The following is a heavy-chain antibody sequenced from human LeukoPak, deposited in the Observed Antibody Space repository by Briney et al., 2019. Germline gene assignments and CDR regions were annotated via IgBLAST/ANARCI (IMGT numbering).Heavy chain of an antibody. CDR1: GFPFNAYW. CDR3: ARSLPYGTTWYGRSDF. CDR2: IRQDGDTK. V-gene: IGHV3-7*03. Sequence: GGSLRLSCAASGFPFNAYWMTWVRQAPGKGLEWVANIRQDGDTKYYVDSVKGRFTISRDNAMSSLYLQMNSLRAEDTAIYYCARSLPYGTTWYGRSDFWGQGTLVTVSS. J-gene: IGHJ4*02. D-gene: IGHD6-13*01.